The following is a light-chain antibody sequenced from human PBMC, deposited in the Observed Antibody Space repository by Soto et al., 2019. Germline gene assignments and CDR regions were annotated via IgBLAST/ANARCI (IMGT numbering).Light chain of an antibody. CDR3: QHYGGSPPNT. CDR2: DAS. Sequence: EIVLTQSPGTLSLSPGERATLSCRASQTISSNHLAWYQQKPGQAPRLLIYDASGRATGIPDRFSGGGSGTDFTITISRLEPEDFAVYYCQHYGGSPPNTFGQGTKLEIK. CDR1: QTISSNH. V-gene: IGKV3-20*01. J-gene: IGKJ2*01.